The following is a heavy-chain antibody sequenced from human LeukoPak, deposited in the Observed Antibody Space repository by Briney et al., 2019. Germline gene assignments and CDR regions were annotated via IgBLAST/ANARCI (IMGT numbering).Heavy chain of an antibody. J-gene: IGHJ4*02. CDR3: ARLPYRDGVAQDY. CDR2: INPISGAT. D-gene: IGHD3-16*02. CDR1: GYTFTRYY. Sequence: ASVKVSCKTSGYTFTRYYMQWVRQAPGHGLEWMGIINPISGATDYAQKFQGRVTMTRDTSTSTVYMELSSLGSEDTAMYYCARLPYRDGVAQDYWGQGTLVTVSP. V-gene: IGHV1-46*01.